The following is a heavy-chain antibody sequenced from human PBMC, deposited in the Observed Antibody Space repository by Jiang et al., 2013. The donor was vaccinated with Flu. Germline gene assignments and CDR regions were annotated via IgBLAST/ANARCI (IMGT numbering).Heavy chain of an antibody. Sequence: AASGFTFNSYAMHWVRQAPGKGLEWVAVISYDGGNKYYADSVKGRFTISRDNSKNTLCLQMNSLRAEDTAVYYCAGAGRDGYNCDYWGQGTLVTVSS. CDR1: GFTFNSYA. V-gene: IGHV3-30-3*01. CDR2: ISYDGGNK. J-gene: IGHJ4*02. D-gene: IGHD5-24*01. CDR3: AGAGRDGYNCDY.